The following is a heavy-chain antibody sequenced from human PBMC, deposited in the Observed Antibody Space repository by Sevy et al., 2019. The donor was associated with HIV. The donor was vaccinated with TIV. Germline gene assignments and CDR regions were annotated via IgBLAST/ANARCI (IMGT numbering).Heavy chain of an antibody. D-gene: IGHD4-17*01. J-gene: IGHJ4*02. CDR1: GFSFSSYG. Sequence: GGSLRLSCAASGFSFSSYGMHWVRQAPGKGLEWVALIWFDGSNSYYADSVKGRFTISRDTSKNTVYLQMNSLRAEDTAVYYCARDHEFYDYGDYGPTFSPDYWGQGNLVTVSS. CDR2: IWFDGSNS. V-gene: IGHV3-33*01. CDR3: ARDHEFYDYGDYGPTFSPDY.